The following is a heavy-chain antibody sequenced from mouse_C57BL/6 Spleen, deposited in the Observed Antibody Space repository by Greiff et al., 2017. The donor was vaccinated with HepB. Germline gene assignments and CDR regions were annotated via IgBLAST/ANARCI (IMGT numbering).Heavy chain of an antibody. CDR3: VRDYGSSWFAY. Sequence: EVQLVESGGGLVQPKGSLKLSCAASGFSFNTYAMNWVRQAPGKGLEWVARIRSKSNNYATYYADSVKDRFTISRDDSESMLYLQMNNLKTEDTAMYYCVRDYGSSWFAYWGQGTLVNVSA. CDR2: IRSKSNNYAT. CDR1: GFSFNTYA. J-gene: IGHJ3*01. D-gene: IGHD1-1*01. V-gene: IGHV10-1*01.